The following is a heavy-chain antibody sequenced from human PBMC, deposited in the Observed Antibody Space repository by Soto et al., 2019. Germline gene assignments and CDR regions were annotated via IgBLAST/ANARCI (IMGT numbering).Heavy chain of an antibody. D-gene: IGHD2-2*01. CDR1: GGSISSGGYS. Sequence: KASETLSLTCAVSGGSISSGGYSWSWIRQPPGKGLEWIGYIYHSGSTYYNPSLKSRVTISVDRSKNQFSLKLSSVTAADTAVYYCARGETGYCSSTSCPYNWFDPWGQGTLVTVSS. J-gene: IGHJ5*02. V-gene: IGHV4-30-2*01. CDR3: ARGETGYCSSTSCPYNWFDP. CDR2: IYHSGST.